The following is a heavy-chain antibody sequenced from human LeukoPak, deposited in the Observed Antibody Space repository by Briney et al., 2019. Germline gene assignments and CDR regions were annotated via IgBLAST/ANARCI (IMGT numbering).Heavy chain of an antibody. CDR2: IYSSGTS. CDR3: ARDRGARYGAFDI. D-gene: IGHD3-10*01. CDR1: GGSISNFF. Sequence: SETLSLTCAVSGGSISNFFWSWVRQPAGKGLECIGRIYSSGTSYYNPSLKSRVTMSVDTSKNQFSLKLTSVTAADTAVYYCARDRGARYGAFDIWGQGTMVTVSS. J-gene: IGHJ3*02. V-gene: IGHV4-4*07.